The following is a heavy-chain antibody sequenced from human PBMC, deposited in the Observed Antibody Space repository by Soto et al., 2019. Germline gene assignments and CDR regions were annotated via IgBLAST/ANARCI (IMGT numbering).Heavy chain of an antibody. V-gene: IGHV2-5*02. CDR1: GFSLSTSGVG. CDR3: AHSRITGTGPEAFDI. D-gene: IGHD1-20*01. Sequence: QITLKESGPPLVKPTQPLTLTCTFSGFSLSTSGVGVGWIRQPPGKALEWLALIYWDDDKRYSPSLKSRLTNTKDTSKNQVVLTMTNMDPVDTATYYCAHSRITGTGPEAFDIWGQGTMVTVSS. CDR2: IYWDDDK. J-gene: IGHJ3*02.